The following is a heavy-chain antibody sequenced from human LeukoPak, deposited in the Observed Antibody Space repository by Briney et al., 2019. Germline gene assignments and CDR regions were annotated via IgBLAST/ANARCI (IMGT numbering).Heavy chain of an antibody. J-gene: IGHJ6*02. V-gene: IGHV3-9*01. CDR3: AKDADYYGMDV. Sequence: GGSLRLSCAASGFTFDDYAMHWVRQAPGKGLEWVSGISWNSGSIGYADSVKGRFTISRDNAKNSLYLQMNSLGAEDTALYYCAKDADYYGMDVWGQGTTATVSS. CDR1: GFTFDDYA. CDR2: ISWNSGSI.